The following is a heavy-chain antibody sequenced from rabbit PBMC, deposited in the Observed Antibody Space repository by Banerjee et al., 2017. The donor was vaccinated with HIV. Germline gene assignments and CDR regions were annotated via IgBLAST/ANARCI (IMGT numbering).Heavy chain of an antibody. CDR3: ARDGSGWGADFNL. D-gene: IGHD4-1*01. V-gene: IGHV1S45*01. CDR1: GFTISSSYD. CDR2: IYGGSSGAT. J-gene: IGHJ4*01. Sequence: QEQLEESGGGLVQPEGSLALTCKASGFTISSSYDMCWVRQAPGKGLEWIGYIYGGSSGATYYASWAKGRFTISKTSSTTVTLQMTSLTAADTATYFCARDGSGWGADFNLWGPGTLVTVS.